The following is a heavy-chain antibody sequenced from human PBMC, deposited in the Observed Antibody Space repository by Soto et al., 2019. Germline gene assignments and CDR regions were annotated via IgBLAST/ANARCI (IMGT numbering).Heavy chain of an antibody. CDR2: IYTSGST. Sequence: QVQLQESGPGLVKPSETLSLTCTVSGGSISSYYWSWIRQPAGKGLEWIGRIYTSGSTNYNPSLKSRVTMSVDTSKNQFSLKLSSVTAADTAVYYCARGITMIVPDAFDNWGQGTMVTVSS. J-gene: IGHJ3*02. CDR1: GGSISSYY. D-gene: IGHD3-22*01. CDR3: ARGITMIVPDAFDN. V-gene: IGHV4-4*07.